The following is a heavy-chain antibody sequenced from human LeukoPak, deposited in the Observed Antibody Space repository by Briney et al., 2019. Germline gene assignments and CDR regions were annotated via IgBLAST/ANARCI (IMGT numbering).Heavy chain of an antibody. CDR3: ARTGRAWLRFDY. J-gene: IGHJ4*02. D-gene: IGHD5-12*01. V-gene: IGHV4-59*08. CDR1: GGSISSYY. CDR2: IYYSGST. Sequence: SETLSLTCTVSGGSISSYYWSWIRQPPGKGLEWIGYIYYSGSTNYNPSLKSRVTISVDTSKNQFSLKLSCVTAADTAVYYCARTGRAWLRFDYWGQGTLVTVSS.